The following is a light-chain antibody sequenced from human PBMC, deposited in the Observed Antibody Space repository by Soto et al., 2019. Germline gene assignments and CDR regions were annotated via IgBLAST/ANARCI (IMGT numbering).Light chain of an antibody. CDR1: QSINSN. CDR2: SAS. Sequence: EIVMTQSPATLSESPGERATLSCRASQSINSNLAWYQQKPGQPPRLLIYSASTRAPGVPARFSGSGSGTEFTLSISSLQSEDFAVYYCHQYNNWPTWAFGQGTKVEIK. CDR3: HQYNNWPTWA. V-gene: IGKV3-15*01. J-gene: IGKJ1*01.